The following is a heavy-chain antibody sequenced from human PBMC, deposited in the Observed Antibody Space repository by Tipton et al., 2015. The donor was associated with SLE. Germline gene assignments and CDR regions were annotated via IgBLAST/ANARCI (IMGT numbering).Heavy chain of an antibody. CDR3: AKDGEVGEGPRGYFQH. CDR2: ISSSSSYI. D-gene: IGHD3-16*01. V-gene: IGHV3-21*03. CDR1: GFTFSSYS. J-gene: IGHJ1*01. Sequence: QLVQSGGGLVKPGGSLRLSCAASGFTFSSYSMNWVRQAPGKGLEWVSSISSSSSYIYYADSVKGRFTISRDNAKSSLYLQMNSLRAEDTVVYYCAKDGEVGEGPRGYFQHWGQGTLVTVSS.